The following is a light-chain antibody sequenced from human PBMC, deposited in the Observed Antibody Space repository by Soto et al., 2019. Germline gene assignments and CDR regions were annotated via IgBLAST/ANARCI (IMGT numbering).Light chain of an antibody. CDR1: SSDVGGSNF. V-gene: IGLV2-14*03. CDR2: DVA. Sequence: QSVLAQPASVSDSPGQSITISCTGTSSDVGGSNFVSWYQQHPGKPPKLIIYDVANRPSGVSNRFSGPKSGSTASLIISRLQTEDEADYYCDSYTSSTTYVFGTGTKVTVL. CDR3: DSYTSSTTYV. J-gene: IGLJ1*01.